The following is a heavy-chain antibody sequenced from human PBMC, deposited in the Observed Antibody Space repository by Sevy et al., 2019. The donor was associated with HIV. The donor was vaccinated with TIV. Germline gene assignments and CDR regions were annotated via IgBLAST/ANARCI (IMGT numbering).Heavy chain of an antibody. Sequence: GGSLRLSCAVSGFTFSDYYMSWIRQAPGKGLEWVSDISSGSTYTKYADSVKGRFTISRDNAKNSLYLQMNSLRVEGTAVYYCSRDRRNYAGQYFDYWGQGTLVTVSS. CDR2: ISSGSTYT. CDR3: SRDRRNYAGQYFDY. CDR1: GFTFSDYY. J-gene: IGHJ4*01. V-gene: IGHV3-11*06. D-gene: IGHD1-7*01.